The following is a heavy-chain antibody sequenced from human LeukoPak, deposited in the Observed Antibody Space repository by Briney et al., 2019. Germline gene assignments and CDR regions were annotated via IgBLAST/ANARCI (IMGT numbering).Heavy chain of an antibody. CDR1: GFTFSSYG. J-gene: IGHJ4*02. CDR2: ISYDGSNK. D-gene: IGHD1-26*01. CDR3: AKDGLSKELLLGWFDY. V-gene: IGHV3-30*18. Sequence: GGSLRLSCAASGFTFSSYGMHWVRQAPGKGLEWVAVISYDGSNKYYADSVKGRFTISRDNSKNTLYLQMNSLRAEDTAVYYCAKDGLSKELLLGWFDYWGQGTLVTVSS.